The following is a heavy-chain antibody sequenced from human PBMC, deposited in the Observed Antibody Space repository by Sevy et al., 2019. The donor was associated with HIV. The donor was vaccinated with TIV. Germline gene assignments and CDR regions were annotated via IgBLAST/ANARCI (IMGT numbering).Heavy chain of an antibody. CDR1: GFTFSSYG. Sequence: GSLRLSCAASGFTFSSYGMHWVRQAPGKGLEWVAVISYDGSNKYYADSVKGRFTISRDNSKNTLYLQMNSLRAEDTAMYYCAKDSRAYSSSCAGIDYWGQGTLVTVSS. CDR2: ISYDGSNK. V-gene: IGHV3-30*18. D-gene: IGHD6-6*01. CDR3: AKDSRAYSSSCAGIDY. J-gene: IGHJ4*02.